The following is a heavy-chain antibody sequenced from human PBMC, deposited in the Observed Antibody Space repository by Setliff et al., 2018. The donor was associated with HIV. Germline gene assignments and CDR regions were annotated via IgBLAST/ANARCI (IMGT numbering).Heavy chain of an antibody. CDR2: INAGNGNT. V-gene: IGHV1-3*01. D-gene: IGHD6-13*01. Sequence: ASVKVSCKASGYTFTSYAMHWVRQAPGQRLEWMGWINAGNGNTKYSQKFQGRVTMTTDTSTSTAYMELRSLRSDDTAVYYCAREHSTTWPYFDFWGQGTLVTVSS. CDR3: AREHSTTWPYFDF. CDR1: GYTFTSYA. J-gene: IGHJ4*02.